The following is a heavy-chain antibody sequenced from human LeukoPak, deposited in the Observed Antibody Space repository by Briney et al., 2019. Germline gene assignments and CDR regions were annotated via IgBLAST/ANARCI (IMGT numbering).Heavy chain of an antibody. V-gene: IGHV3-21*01. J-gene: IGHJ6*02. Sequence: GGSLRLSCAASGFTFSSYSMNWVRQAPGKGLEWVSSISSSSSYIYYADSVKGRFTISRDNAKNSLYLQMNSLRAEDTAVYYCARGHYDSSEDYYYYYGMDVWGHGTTVTVSS. CDR2: ISSSSSYI. CDR1: GFTFSSYS. D-gene: IGHD3-22*01. CDR3: ARGHYDSSEDYYYYYGMDV.